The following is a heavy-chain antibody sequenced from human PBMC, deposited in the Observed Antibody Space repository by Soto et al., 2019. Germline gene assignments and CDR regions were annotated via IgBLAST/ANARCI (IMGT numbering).Heavy chain of an antibody. CDR3: ARAGAATLSDY. V-gene: IGHV4-4*02. Sequence: SETLSLTCTVSGVSISSHDWWTWVRQPPGKGLEWIGESHQSGNTDYSPSLKSRVTISVDTSKNQLSLKLSSMTAADTAVYYCARAGAATLSDYWGQGTLVTVSS. J-gene: IGHJ4*02. D-gene: IGHD2-15*01. CDR2: SHQSGNT. CDR1: GVSISSHDW.